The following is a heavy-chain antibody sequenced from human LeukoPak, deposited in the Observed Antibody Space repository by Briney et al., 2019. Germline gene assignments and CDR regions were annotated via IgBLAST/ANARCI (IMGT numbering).Heavy chain of an antibody. V-gene: IGHV3-9*01. Sequence: GGSLRLSCAASGFTFDDYAMHWVRQAPGKGLEWVSGISWNSGSIGYADSVKGRFTISRDNAKNSLYLQMNSLRAEDTALYYCAKAPTGYYYDSSGYYHEYFQHWGQGTLVTVSS. D-gene: IGHD3-22*01. J-gene: IGHJ1*01. CDR2: ISWNSGSI. CDR1: GFTFDDYA. CDR3: AKAPTGYYYDSSGYYHEYFQH.